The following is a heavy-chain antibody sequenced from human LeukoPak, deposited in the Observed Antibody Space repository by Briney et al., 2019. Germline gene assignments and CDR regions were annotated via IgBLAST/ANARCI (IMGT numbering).Heavy chain of an antibody. CDR2: IYYSGST. CDR3: ARESGYGSGSPGENDAFDI. Sequence: SQTLSLTCTVSGGSISSGDYYWSWIRQPPGKGLEWIGYIYYSGSTYYNPSLKSRVTISVDTSKNQFSLKLSSVTAADTAVYYCARESGYGSGSPGENDAFDIWGQGTMVTVSS. CDR1: GGSISSGDYY. V-gene: IGHV4-30-4*01. J-gene: IGHJ3*02. D-gene: IGHD3-10*01.